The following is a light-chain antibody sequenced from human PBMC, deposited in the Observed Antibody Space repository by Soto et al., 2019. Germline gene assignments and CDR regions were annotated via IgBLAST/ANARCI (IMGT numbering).Light chain of an antibody. CDR1: QSVGNN. CDR3: QHYENWPLYT. J-gene: IGKJ2*01. V-gene: IGKV3-15*01. Sequence: EIVMTQSPATLSVSPGERATLSCRASQSVGNNLAWYRQKSGQAPRLLIYGASTRATGIPARFSGSGSGTEFTLTIDSLQSDDFAVYFCQHYENWPLYTFGQGTKVDIK. CDR2: GAS.